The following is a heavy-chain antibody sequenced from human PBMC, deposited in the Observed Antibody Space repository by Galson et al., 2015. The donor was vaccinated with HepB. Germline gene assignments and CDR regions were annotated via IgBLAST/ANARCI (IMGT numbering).Heavy chain of an antibody. CDR3: AKGGLLGYCSGGSCANFDY. J-gene: IGHJ4*02. CDR1: GFTFSSHV. D-gene: IGHD2-15*01. V-gene: IGHV3-23*01. Sequence: LRLSCAASGFTFSSHVMSWVRQAPGKGLEWVSVISSSGGTTKYADSVKGRFTISRDNSKNTLYLQMNSLRAEDTAVHYCAKGGLLGYCSGGSCANFDYWGQGTLVTVSS. CDR2: ISSSGGTT.